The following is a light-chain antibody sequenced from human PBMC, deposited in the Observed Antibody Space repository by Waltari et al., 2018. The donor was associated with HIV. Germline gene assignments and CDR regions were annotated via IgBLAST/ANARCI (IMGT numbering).Light chain of an antibody. CDR3: QESYGAPPWT. Sequence: DIQMTQSQSSLSASVGDRVTITCRASQTVLTYLNWYQMKPGKAPKLLIYATSNLEGGVPSRFSGSGFGTDFTLTISSLQPEDFATYFCQESYGAPPWTFGQGTTVDVK. J-gene: IGKJ1*01. CDR2: ATS. CDR1: QTVLTY. V-gene: IGKV1-39*01.